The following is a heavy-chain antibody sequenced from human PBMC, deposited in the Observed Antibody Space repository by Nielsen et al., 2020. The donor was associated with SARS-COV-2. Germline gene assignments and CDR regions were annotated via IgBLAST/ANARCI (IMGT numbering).Heavy chain of an antibody. V-gene: IGHV3-53*01. CDR2: IYSGGST. D-gene: IGHD3-16*01. CDR1: GFTVSSNY. J-gene: IGHJ6*03. Sequence: GGYLRLSCAASGFTVSSNYMSWVRQAPGKGLEWVSVIYSGGSTYYADSVKGRFTISRDNAKNSLYLQMNSLRAEDTALYHCARGVGPLYYYYMDVWGKGTTVTVSS. CDR3: ARGVGPLYYYYMDV.